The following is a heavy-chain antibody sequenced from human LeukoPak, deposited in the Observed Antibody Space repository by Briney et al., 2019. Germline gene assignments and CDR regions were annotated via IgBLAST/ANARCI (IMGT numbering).Heavy chain of an antibody. V-gene: IGHV6-1*01. D-gene: IGHD3-3*01. CDR3: GSETDFGVVTN. CDR2: TYYRSQQWHS. CDR1: GDSVSSNGAS. Sequence: SQTLSLTCAISGDSVSSNGASWNWIRQSPSRGLEWLGRTYYRSQQWHSDYAPSVKGRITLNPDTSKNQFSLQLNSVTPEDTAVYYCGSETDFGVVTNWGQGTLVTVSS. J-gene: IGHJ4*02.